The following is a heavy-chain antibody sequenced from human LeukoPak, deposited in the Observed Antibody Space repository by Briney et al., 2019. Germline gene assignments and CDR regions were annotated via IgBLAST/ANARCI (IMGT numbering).Heavy chain of an antibody. D-gene: IGHD3-10*01. CDR1: GFTFSSYV. CDR2: ISGSGGIT. CDR3: AKGRGLIIPLDF. V-gene: IGHV3-23*01. Sequence: GGSLRLFCAASGFTFSSYVMSWVRQAPGKGQEWVSGISGSGGITYYADSVKGRFTISRDNSKNTLFLQMNSLRAEDAAVYYCAKGRGLIIPLDFWGQGTLVTVSS. J-gene: IGHJ4*02.